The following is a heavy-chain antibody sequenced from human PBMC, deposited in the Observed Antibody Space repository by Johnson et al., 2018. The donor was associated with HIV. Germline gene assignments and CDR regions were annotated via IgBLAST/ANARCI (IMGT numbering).Heavy chain of an antibody. CDR1: GFTFSDYY. J-gene: IGHJ3*02. D-gene: IGHD3-16*01. CDR3: ARERGAKTEGDRAFDI. V-gene: IGHV3-23*04. Sequence: VQLVESGGGLVKPGGSLRLSCAASGFTFSDYYMTWVRQAPGKGLEWVSAISGSDGSTYYADSVKGRFTISRDNSKNTLYLQMNSLRAEDTAVYYCARERGAKTEGDRAFDIWGQGTMVTVSS. CDR2: ISGSDGST.